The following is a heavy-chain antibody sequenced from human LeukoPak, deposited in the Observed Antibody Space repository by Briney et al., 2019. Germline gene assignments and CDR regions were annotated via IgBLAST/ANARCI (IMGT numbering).Heavy chain of an antibody. J-gene: IGHJ3*02. V-gene: IGHV1-18*01. CDR3: ARDTGLESRRLGKEACDI. CDR1: GYTFTSYG. CDR2: ISGYNGNT. D-gene: IGHD5-12*01. Sequence: GASVKVSCKASGYTFTSYGITWVRQAPGQGLEWMGWISGYNGNTKYARKVQGRVTMTTDTSTTTAYMELRSLRSDDTAVYYCARDTGLESRRLGKEACDIWGQGTVVTVSP.